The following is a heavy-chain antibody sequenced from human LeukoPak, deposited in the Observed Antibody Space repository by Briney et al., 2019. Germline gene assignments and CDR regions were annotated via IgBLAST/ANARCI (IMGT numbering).Heavy chain of an antibody. Sequence: ASVKVSYKASGYTFTGYYMHWVRQAPGQGLEWMGWINPNSGGTNYAQKFQGRVTMTRDTSISTAYMELSRLRSDDTAVYYCARVAVAGTYDVDYWGQGTLVTVSS. CDR1: GYTFTGYY. CDR3: ARVAVAGTYDVDY. CDR2: INPNSGGT. V-gene: IGHV1-2*02. J-gene: IGHJ4*02. D-gene: IGHD6-19*01.